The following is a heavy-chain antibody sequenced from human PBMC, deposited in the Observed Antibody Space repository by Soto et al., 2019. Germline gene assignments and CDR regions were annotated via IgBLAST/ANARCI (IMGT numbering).Heavy chain of an antibody. Sequence: PGESLKISCKGSGYTFTSQWIAWVRQMPGKGLERMGMIFPGDSDTRYSPSFQGQVTISADKSISTAYLQWSSLKASDTAMYFCARHGAYFDYWGQGTLVTVSS. J-gene: IGHJ4*02. CDR1: GYTFTSQW. CDR3: ARHGAYFDY. V-gene: IGHV5-51*01. D-gene: IGHD3-16*01. CDR2: IFPGDSDT.